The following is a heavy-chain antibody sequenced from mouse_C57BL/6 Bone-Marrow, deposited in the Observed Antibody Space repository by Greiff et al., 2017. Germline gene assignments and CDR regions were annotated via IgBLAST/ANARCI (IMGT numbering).Heavy chain of an antibody. D-gene: IGHD1-1*01. V-gene: IGHV14-3*01. J-gene: IGHJ4*01. CDR3: ARAAINTTVGANAMDD. CDR2: IDPANGNT. CDR1: GFNITNTY. Sequence: EVQLQQSVAELVRPGASVKLSCTASGFNITNTYMHWVKQRPEQGLEWIGRIDPANGNTKYDPKFQGKATIPADTSSNTAYRQLSGRTSEDTAIYYCARAAINTTVGANAMDDGGQGTSVTVAS.